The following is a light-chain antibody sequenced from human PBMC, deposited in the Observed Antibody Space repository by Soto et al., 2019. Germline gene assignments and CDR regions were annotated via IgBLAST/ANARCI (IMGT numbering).Light chain of an antibody. CDR2: DAS. CDR1: QSVSSY. V-gene: IGKV3-11*01. CDR3: QQRSNWPPLRT. J-gene: IGKJ4*01. Sequence: EIVLTQSPATLSLSPGERATLSCRASQSVSSYLAWYQQKPGQAPRLLIYDASNRATGIPARFSGSGSGTDFTLTISSLAPEDFAVYYCQQRSNWPPLRTFGGGTKVEIK.